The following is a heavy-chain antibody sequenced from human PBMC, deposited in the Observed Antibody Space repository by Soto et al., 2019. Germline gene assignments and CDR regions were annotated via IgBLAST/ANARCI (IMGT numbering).Heavy chain of an antibody. V-gene: IGHV3-74*01. D-gene: IGHD2-8*01. CDR3: ARDLIAKDAFDI. CDR1: GFTLSNYW. Sequence: EVQLVESGGDLVQPGGSLRLSSEASGFTLSNYWIHWVRQAPGKGLVWVSRINSDGTNTRYADSVRGRFAISRDNAKNTVYLQMNSLRAEDTAVYYCARDLIAKDAFDIWGQGTMVTVSS. CDR2: INSDGTNT. J-gene: IGHJ3*02.